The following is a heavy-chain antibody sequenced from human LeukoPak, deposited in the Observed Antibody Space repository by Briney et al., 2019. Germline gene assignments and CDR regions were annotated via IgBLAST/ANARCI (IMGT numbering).Heavy chain of an antibody. V-gene: IGHV4-59*01. CDR1: GGSIRNYY. Sequence: PSETLSLTCTVSGGSIRNYYWNWIRQPPGKGLEWIGYIYDSGSTNYNPSLKSRVTISVDMSKNQFSLKLSSVTAADTAVYYCARDYAGSSSWNWFGPWGQGTLVTVSS. CDR2: IYDSGST. J-gene: IGHJ5*02. CDR3: ARDYAGSSSWNWFGP. D-gene: IGHD6-13*01.